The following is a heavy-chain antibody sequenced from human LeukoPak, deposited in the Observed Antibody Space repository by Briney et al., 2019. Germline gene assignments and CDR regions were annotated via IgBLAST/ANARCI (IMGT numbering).Heavy chain of an antibody. CDR3: ARHPRDTALFTIDY. D-gene: IGHD5-18*01. Sequence: GGSLRLSCAASGFTFSSYDIHWVRQAPGKGLEWVGFIRYDETNEYYADSVKGRFTISRDNSKNTLYLQMNSLRAEDTAVYYCARHPRDTALFTIDYWGQGTLVTVSS. V-gene: IGHV3-30*02. CDR1: GFTFSSYD. J-gene: IGHJ4*02. CDR2: IRYDETNE.